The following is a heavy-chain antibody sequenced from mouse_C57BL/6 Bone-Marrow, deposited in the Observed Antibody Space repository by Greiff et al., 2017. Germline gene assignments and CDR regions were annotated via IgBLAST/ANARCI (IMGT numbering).Heavy chain of an antibody. D-gene: IGHD2-5*01. CDR3: ARSYSNFDY. CDR2: IDPSDSYT. J-gene: IGHJ2*01. CDR1: GYTFTSYW. V-gene: IGHV1-50*01. Sequence: VQLQQPGAELVKPGASVKLSCKASGYTFTSYWMQWVKQRPGQGLEWIGEIDPSDSYTNYNQKFKGKATLTVDTSSSTAYLQLSSLTSADSAVYYCARSYSNFDYWGQGTTLTVSS.